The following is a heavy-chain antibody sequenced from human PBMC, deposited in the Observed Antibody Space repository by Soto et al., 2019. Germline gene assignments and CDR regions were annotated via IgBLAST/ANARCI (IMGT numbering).Heavy chain of an antibody. V-gene: IGHV1-69*02. CDR1: GGTFSKYT. J-gene: IGHJ1*01. Sequence: QVQLVQSGAEVKKPGSSVKVSCKASGGTFSKYTVSWVRQAPGQGLEWMGRITPMLGKANYAQKFQGRVTITGDKSPCTADMELSSLRSEETAVYYCALPLYYYGSGTSAEYFHHWGQGTLVTVSS. CDR2: ITPMLGKA. D-gene: IGHD3-10*01. CDR3: ALPLYYYGSGTSAEYFHH.